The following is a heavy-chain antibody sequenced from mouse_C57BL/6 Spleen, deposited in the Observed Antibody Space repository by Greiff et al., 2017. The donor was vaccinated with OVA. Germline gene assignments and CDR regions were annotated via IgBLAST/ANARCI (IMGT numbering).Heavy chain of an antibody. CDR1: GFTFSSYG. J-gene: IGHJ2*01. CDR2: ISSGGSYT. CDR3: ARKSIYYGSSYVDFDY. D-gene: IGHD1-1*01. Sequence: EVMLVESGGDLVKPGGSLKLSCAASGFTFSSYGMSWVRQTPDKRLEWVATISSGGSYTYYPDSVKGRFTISRDNAKNTLYLQMSSLKSEDTAMYYCARKSIYYGSSYVDFDYWGQGTTLTVSS. V-gene: IGHV5-6*01.